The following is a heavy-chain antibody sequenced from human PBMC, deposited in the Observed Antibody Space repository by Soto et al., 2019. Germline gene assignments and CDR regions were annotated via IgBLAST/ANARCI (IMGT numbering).Heavy chain of an antibody. CDR2: ISGSGGST. Sequence: GGSLRLSCAASGFTFSSYALSWVRQAPGKGLQWVSAISGSGGSTYYADSVKGRFSISRDNSKNTLYLQMNSLRAEDTAVYYCAKDKTIAARSPIFDYWGQGTLVTVSS. J-gene: IGHJ4*02. CDR3: AKDKTIAARSPIFDY. V-gene: IGHV3-23*01. CDR1: GFTFSSYA. D-gene: IGHD6-6*01.